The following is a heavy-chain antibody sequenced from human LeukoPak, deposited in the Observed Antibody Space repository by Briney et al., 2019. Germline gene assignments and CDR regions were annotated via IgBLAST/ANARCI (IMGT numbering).Heavy chain of an antibody. CDR3: ARRRRYSSGWYES. CDR1: GGSISSYY. Sequence: SETLSLTCTVSGGSISSYYWSWIRQPPGKGLEWIGYIYYSGSTNYNPSLKSRITISVDTSKNQFSLKLSSVTAADTAVYYCARRRRYSSGWYESWGQGTLVTVSS. J-gene: IGHJ5*01. CDR2: IYYSGST. D-gene: IGHD6-19*01. V-gene: IGHV4-59*08.